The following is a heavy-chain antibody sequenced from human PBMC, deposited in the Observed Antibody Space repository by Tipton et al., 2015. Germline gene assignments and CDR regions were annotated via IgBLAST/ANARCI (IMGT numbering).Heavy chain of an antibody. CDR3: ARDGYNSNYFDY. CDR1: GDSMSSGTYY. Sequence: TLSLTCTVSGDSMSSGTYYWSWIRQHPGKGLEWIGYIYYSGTTYYNPSLKSRVTISVDTWENQFSLKVTSVAAADTAVYYCARDGYNSNYFDYWGQGTLVTVSS. CDR2: IYYSGTT. J-gene: IGHJ4*02. V-gene: IGHV4-31*03. D-gene: IGHD5-24*01.